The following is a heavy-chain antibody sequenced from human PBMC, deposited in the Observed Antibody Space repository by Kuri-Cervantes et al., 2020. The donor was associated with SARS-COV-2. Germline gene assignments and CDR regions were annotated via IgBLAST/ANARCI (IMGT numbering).Heavy chain of an antibody. CDR2: IYTSGST. Sequence: SETLSLTCTVSQDSISSGSFYWSWIRQPAGKGLELVGYIYTSGSTNYNPSLKSRVTMSVDTSKNQFSLKLSSVTAADTAVYYCARRGRITIFGVVTSFDYWGQGTLVTVSS. CDR1: QDSISSGSFY. CDR3: ARRGRITIFGVVTSFDY. V-gene: IGHV4-61*09. J-gene: IGHJ4*02. D-gene: IGHD3-3*01.